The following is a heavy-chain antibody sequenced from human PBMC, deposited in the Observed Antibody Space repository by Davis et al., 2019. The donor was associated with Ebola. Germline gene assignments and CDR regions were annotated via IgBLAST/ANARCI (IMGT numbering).Heavy chain of an antibody. D-gene: IGHD3-22*01. Sequence: ASVKVSCKASGYTFTGYYMHWVRQAPGQGLEWMGWINPNSGGTNYAQKFQGWVTMTRDTSISTAYMELRSLRSDDTAVYYCARGSRRDLTMIVVNYYYGMDVWGQGTTVTVSS. CDR3: ARGSRRDLTMIVVNYYYGMDV. CDR2: INPNSGGT. CDR1: GYTFTGYY. J-gene: IGHJ6*02. V-gene: IGHV1-2*04.